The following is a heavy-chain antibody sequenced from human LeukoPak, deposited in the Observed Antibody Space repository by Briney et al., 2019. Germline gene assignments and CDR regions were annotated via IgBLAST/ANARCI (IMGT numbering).Heavy chain of an antibody. CDR2: ISYDGSNK. Sequence: PGGSLRLSCAASGFTFSSYAMHWVRQTPGKGLEWVAVISYDGSNKYYADSVKGRFTISRDNSKNTLYLQMNSLRDEDTAVYYCARVGYYEGYFDYWGQGTPVTVSS. CDR1: GFTFSSYA. V-gene: IGHV3-30-3*01. CDR3: ARVGYYEGYFDY. D-gene: IGHD3-22*01. J-gene: IGHJ4*02.